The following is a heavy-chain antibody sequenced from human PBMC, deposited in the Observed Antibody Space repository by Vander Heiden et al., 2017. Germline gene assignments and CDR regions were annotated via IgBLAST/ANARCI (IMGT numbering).Heavy chain of an antibody. CDR3: ARPMTTVTGGGAFDI. CDR2: IYYSGST. Sequence: QLQLQESGPGLVKPSETLSLTCTVSGGSISSSSYYWGWLRQPPGKGLEWIGSIYYSGSTYYNPSLKSRVTISVDTSKNQFSLKLSSVTAADTAVYYCARPMTTVTGGGAFDIWGQGTMVTVSS. D-gene: IGHD4-17*01. J-gene: IGHJ3*02. CDR1: GGSISSSSYY. V-gene: IGHV4-39*01.